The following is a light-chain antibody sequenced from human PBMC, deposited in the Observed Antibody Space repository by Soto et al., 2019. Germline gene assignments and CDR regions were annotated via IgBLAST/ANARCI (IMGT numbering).Light chain of an antibody. Sequence: DIVMTQSPESLAVSLGERATINCKSSQSVLSNSIAWYQQKPGQPPKLLIYWASTRESGVPDRFSGSGSGTDFTVTISSLQAEDVAVYYCQQYSNTPQTFGQGTKLEIK. CDR1: QSVLSNS. CDR2: WAS. CDR3: QQYSNTPQT. J-gene: IGKJ2*01. V-gene: IGKV4-1*01.